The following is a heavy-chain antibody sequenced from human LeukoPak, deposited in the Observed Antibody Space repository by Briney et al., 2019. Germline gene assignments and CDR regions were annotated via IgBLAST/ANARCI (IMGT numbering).Heavy chain of an antibody. CDR1: GGSFSGYY. J-gene: IGHJ4*02. D-gene: IGHD3-22*01. CDR2: IYYSGST. Sequence: SETLSLTCAVYGGSFSGYYWTWIRQPPGEGLEWIGSIYYSGSTYYNPSLKSRVTISVDTSKNQFSLKLSSVTAADTAVYYCARGSESGGYSYYFDYWGQGTLVTVSS. V-gene: IGHV4-34*01. CDR3: ARGSESGGYSYYFDY.